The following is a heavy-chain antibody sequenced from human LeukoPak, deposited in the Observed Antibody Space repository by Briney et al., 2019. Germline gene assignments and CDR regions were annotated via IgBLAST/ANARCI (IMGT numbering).Heavy chain of an antibody. V-gene: IGHV4-59*01. CDR1: GGSISSYY. J-gene: IGHJ4*02. CDR2: IYYSGST. Sequence: TSETLSLTCTVSGGSISSYYWSWIRQPPGKGLEWIGYIYYSGSTNYIPSLKSRVTISVDTSKNQFSLKLSSVTAADTAVYYCARDGEGATSFDYWGQGTLVTVSS. D-gene: IGHD1-26*01. CDR3: ARDGEGATSFDY.